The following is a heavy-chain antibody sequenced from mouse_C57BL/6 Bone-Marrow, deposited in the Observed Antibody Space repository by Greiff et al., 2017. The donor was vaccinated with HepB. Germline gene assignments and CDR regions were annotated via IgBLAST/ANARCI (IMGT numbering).Heavy chain of an antibody. CDR1: GYTFTSYW. J-gene: IGHJ2*01. CDR2: IHPNSGST. Sequence: QVQLQQPGAELVKPGASVKLSCKASGYTFTSYWMHWVKQWPGQGLEWIGMIHPNSGSTNYNEKFKSKATLTVDKSSSTAYMQLSSLTSEDSAGYYGARGRGNYRFGCWGQVTTLTVSS. V-gene: IGHV1-64*01. CDR3: ARGRGNYRFGC. D-gene: IGHD2-1*01.